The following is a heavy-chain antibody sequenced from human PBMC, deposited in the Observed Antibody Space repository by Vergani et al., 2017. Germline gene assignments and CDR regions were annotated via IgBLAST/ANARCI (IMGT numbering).Heavy chain of an antibody. Sequence: QVQLVESGGGVVQPGRSLRLSCAASGFTFSSYAMHWVRQAPGKGLEWVAVISYDGSNKYYADSVKGRFTISRDNSKNTLYLQMNSLRAEDTAVYYCARGASRDYVSAFGYWGQGTLVTVS. CDR3: ARGASRDYVSAFGY. D-gene: IGHD4-17*01. V-gene: IGHV3-30-3*01. CDR1: GFTFSSYA. CDR2: ISYDGSNK. J-gene: IGHJ4*02.